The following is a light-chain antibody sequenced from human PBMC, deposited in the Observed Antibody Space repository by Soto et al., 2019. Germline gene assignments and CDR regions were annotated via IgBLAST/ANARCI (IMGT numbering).Light chain of an antibody. Sequence: QAVVTQEPSLTVSPGGTVTLTCASSTGPVTRSYYPNWFQQKPGQAPRPLIYNTGNKHSWTPARFSGSLLGGKAALTLSGVQPEDEATYYCLLYYGGDQGVFGGGTKLTVL. CDR2: NTG. J-gene: IGLJ3*02. V-gene: IGLV7-43*01. CDR3: LLYYGGDQGV. CDR1: TGPVTRSYY.